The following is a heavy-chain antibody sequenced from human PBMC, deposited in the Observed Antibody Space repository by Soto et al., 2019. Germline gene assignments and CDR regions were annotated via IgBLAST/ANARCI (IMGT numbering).Heavy chain of an antibody. V-gene: IGHV3-23*01. Sequence: EVQLLESGGGLLQPGGSLRLCCAASGFTFSNYAMIWVRQAPGKGLEWVSAISDNGGITYYADSVKGRFTMSRDNSKNTLFLQMNSLRAEDTAVYYCATIKTSGTFDSWGQGTLVTVSS. CDR2: ISDNGGIT. J-gene: IGHJ4*02. CDR1: GFTFSNYA. D-gene: IGHD3-10*01. CDR3: ATIKTSGTFDS.